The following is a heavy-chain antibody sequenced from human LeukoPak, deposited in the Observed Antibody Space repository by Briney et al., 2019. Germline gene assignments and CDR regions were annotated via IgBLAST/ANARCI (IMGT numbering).Heavy chain of an antibody. V-gene: IGHV1-46*01. Sequence: ASVKVSCKASGYTVTSYYMHWVRQAPGQGLEWMAILNPSGGSSNYTQKFQGRATLTRATSTGTVYMELSSLRSEDTAVYYCASVYKHGMDVWGQGTTVIVSS. CDR2: LNPSGGSS. CDR1: GYTVTSYY. D-gene: IGHD5-24*01. CDR3: ASVYKHGMDV. J-gene: IGHJ6*02.